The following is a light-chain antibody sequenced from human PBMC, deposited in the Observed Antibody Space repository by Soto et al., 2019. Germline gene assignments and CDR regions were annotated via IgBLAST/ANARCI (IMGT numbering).Light chain of an antibody. CDR3: QQRSNWTLT. CDR2: GAS. V-gene: IGKV3-15*01. J-gene: IGKJ4*01. CDR1: QSVSSN. Sequence: EIVMTQSPATLSVSPGERATLSCRASQSVSSNLAWYQQKPGQAPRLLIYGASTRATGIPARFSGSGSGTEFTLTISSLEPEDFEVYYCQQRSNWTLTFGGGTKVDIK.